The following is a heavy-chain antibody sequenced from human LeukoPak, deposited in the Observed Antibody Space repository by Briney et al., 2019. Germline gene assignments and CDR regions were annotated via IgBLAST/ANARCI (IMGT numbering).Heavy chain of an antibody. CDR3: ARMSEHYYDSSGLPGYFDY. CDR2: IYPGDSDT. Sequence: GESLKISCKGSGYSFTSYWIGWVRQMPGKGLEWMGIIYPGDSDTRYSPSFQGQVTISADKSISTAYLQWSSLKASDTAMYYCARMSEHYYDSSGLPGYFDYWGQGTLVTVSS. CDR1: GYSFTSYW. V-gene: IGHV5-51*01. J-gene: IGHJ4*02. D-gene: IGHD3-22*01.